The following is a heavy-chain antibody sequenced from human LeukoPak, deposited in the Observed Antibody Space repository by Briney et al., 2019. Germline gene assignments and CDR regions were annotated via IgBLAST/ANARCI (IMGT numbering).Heavy chain of an antibody. J-gene: IGHJ4*02. Sequence: GGSLRLSCAASGFTFSSYAMSWDRQAPGKGLEWVSAISGSGGSTYYADSVKGRFTISRDNSKNMLYLQMNSLGAEDTAVYYCAKDIGMVRGVTHFDYWGQGTLVTVSS. CDR1: GFTFSSYA. D-gene: IGHD3-10*01. CDR3: AKDIGMVRGVTHFDY. V-gene: IGHV3-23*01. CDR2: ISGSGGST.